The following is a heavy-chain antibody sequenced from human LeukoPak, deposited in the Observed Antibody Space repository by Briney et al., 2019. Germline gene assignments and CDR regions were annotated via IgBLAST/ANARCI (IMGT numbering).Heavy chain of an antibody. CDR3: AKDPGGFFVVVPAAHFDY. V-gene: IGHV3-23*01. D-gene: IGHD2-2*01. CDR1: GFTFSSYA. J-gene: IGHJ4*02. Sequence: GGSLGLSCAASGFTFSSYAMSWVRQAPGKGLEWVSAISGSGGSTYYADSVKGRFTISRDNSKNTLYLQMNSLRAEDTAVYYCAKDPGGFFVVVPAAHFDYWGQGTLVTVSS. CDR2: ISGSGGST.